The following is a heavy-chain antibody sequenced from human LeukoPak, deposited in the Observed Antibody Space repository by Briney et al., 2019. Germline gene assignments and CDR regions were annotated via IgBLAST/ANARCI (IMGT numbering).Heavy chain of an antibody. Sequence: HPGGSLRLSCAASGFTFRSYSMNWVRQAPGKGLEWVSYIDTSSTTIYYADSVKGRFTISRDNAKNSLFLQMNSLRVEDTAVYYCGRDFYGGSLERSALNDYWGQGTLVTVSS. CDR1: GFTFRSYS. V-gene: IGHV3-48*01. D-gene: IGHD4-23*01. CDR3: GRDFYGGSLERSALNDY. CDR2: IDTSSTTI. J-gene: IGHJ4*02.